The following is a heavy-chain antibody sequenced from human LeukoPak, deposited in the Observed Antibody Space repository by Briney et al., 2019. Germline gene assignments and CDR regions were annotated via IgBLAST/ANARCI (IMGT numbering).Heavy chain of an antibody. D-gene: IGHD3-3*01. J-gene: IGHJ6*02. CDR3: AADQRSGYDFWSGWALGRYYYGMDV. Sequence: GASVKVSCKASGFTFTSSAVQWVRQARGQRLEWIGWIVVGSGNTNYAQKFQERVTITRDMSTSTAYMELSSLRSEDTAVYYCAADQRSGYDFWSGWALGRYYYGMDVWGQGTTVTVSS. V-gene: IGHV1-58*01. CDR2: IVVGSGNT. CDR1: GFTFTSSA.